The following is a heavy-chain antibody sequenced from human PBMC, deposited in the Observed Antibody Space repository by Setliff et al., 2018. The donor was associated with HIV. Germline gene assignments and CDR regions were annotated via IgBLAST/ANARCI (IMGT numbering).Heavy chain of an antibody. V-gene: IGHV1-69*13. J-gene: IGHJ5*02. CDR3: SRQKASEYSSSFWFDP. CDR2: FIPMFGIT. D-gene: IGHD6-6*01. Sequence: PSVKVSFKASGGTLSTSAIGWLRQAPGQGLEWMGGFIPMFGITQYAPKFQGGVTITADESTSTVYMELNSLRSEDTAVYYCSRQKASEYSSSFWFDPWGQGTLVTVSS. CDR1: GGTLSTSA.